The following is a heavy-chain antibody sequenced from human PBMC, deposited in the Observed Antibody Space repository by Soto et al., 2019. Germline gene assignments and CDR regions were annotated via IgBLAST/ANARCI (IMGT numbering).Heavy chain of an antibody. Sequence: SLKVSCKASGGTFSSYAISWVRQAPGQGLEWMGGIIPIFGTANYAQKFQGRVTITADESTSTAYMELSSLRSEDTAVYYCARDRYYDSSGYYYVDTDYYYYGMDVWGQGTTVTVSS. V-gene: IGHV1-69*13. J-gene: IGHJ6*02. CDR3: ARDRYYDSSGYYYVDTDYYYYGMDV. D-gene: IGHD3-22*01. CDR1: GGTFSSYA. CDR2: IIPIFGTA.